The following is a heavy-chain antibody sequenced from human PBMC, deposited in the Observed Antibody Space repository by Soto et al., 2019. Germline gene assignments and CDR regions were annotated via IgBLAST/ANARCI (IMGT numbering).Heavy chain of an antibody. CDR2: IYYSGST. D-gene: IGHD5-18*01. J-gene: IGHJ4*02. CDR1: GGSISSGSYY. Sequence: PSETLSLTCTVSGGSISSGSYYWGWIRQPPGKGLEWIGSIYYSGSTYYNPSLKSRVTMSVDTSKNQFSLKLSSVTAADTAVYYCARPRGYSYGYIDYWGQGTLVTVSS. V-gene: IGHV4-39*01. CDR3: ARPRGYSYGYIDY.